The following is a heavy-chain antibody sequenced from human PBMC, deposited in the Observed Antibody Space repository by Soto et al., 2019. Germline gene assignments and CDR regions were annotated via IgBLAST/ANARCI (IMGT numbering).Heavy chain of an antibody. V-gene: IGHV4-34*01. CDR1: GGSFSGYY. CDR3: ARARTRYCSSTSCRYYDY. CDR2: INHSGST. Sequence: PSETLSLTCAVYGGSFSGYYWSWIRQPPGKGLEWIGEINHSGSTNYNPSLKSRVTISVDTSKNQFSLKLSSVTAADTAVYYCARARTRYCSSTSCRYYDYWGQGTLVTVSS. D-gene: IGHD2-2*01. J-gene: IGHJ4*02.